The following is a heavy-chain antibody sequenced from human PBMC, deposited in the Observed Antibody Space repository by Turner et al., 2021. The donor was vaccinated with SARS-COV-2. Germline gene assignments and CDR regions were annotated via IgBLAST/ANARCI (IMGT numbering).Heavy chain of an antibody. V-gene: IGHV3-23*01. CDR2: VSGRGDTR. CDR3: VRDRPRPGDRDALDI. D-gene: IGHD7-27*01. Sequence: EVQVLESGGGLAPSGGSLRRACAASGFTFNTYAMSWVRHAPGKWLGWVSVVSGRGDTRFYADYVRGRFTIARDNTKNRVYLQMNSLGPDDTALYYCVRDRPRPGDRDALDIWGQGTMVTVSS. J-gene: IGHJ3*02. CDR1: GFTFNTYA.